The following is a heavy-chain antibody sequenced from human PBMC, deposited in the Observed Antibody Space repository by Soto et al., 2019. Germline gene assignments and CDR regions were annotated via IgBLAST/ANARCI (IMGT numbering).Heavy chain of an antibody. V-gene: IGHV1-18*04. CDR3: ARDGGGIADV. CDR1: GYSFVGYN. J-gene: IGHJ6*02. D-gene: IGHD2-21*01. CDR2: IRPYNGDT. Sequence: QAQLVQSGAEVKKPGASVKVSCKASGYSFVGYNISWVRQAPGQGLEWMGCIRPYNGDTNYAQKVQGRVTVTTDTSTSTAYMELGSVRSDDTAVYYCARDGGGIADVWGQGTPVTVS.